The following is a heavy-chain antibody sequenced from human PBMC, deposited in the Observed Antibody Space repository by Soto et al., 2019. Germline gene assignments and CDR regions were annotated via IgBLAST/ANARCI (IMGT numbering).Heavy chain of an antibody. D-gene: IGHD2-15*01. CDR3: ARPGYCSGGSCYHYYGMDV. CDR2: IDPSDSYT. Sequence: ISCHGSGYSFTSYWISWVRQMPGKGLEWMGRIDPSDSYTNYSPSFQGHVTISADRSISTAYLQWSSLKASDTAMYYCARPGYCSGGSCYHYYGMDVWGQGTTVTVSS. J-gene: IGHJ6*02. CDR1: GYSFTSYW. V-gene: IGHV5-10-1*01.